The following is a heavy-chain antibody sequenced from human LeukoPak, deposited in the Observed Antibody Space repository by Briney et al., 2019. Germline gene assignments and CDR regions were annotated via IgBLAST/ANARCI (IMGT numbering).Heavy chain of an antibody. CDR3: TTERRHYDFWSGYYGDFDY. D-gene: IGHD3-3*01. J-gene: IGHJ4*02. Sequence: GGSLRLSCAASGFTFSNAWMNWVRQAPGKGLEWVGRIKSKTDGGTTDYAAPVKGRFTISRDDSKNTLYLQMNSLKTEGTAVYYCTTERRHYDFWSGYYGDFDYWGQGTLVTVSS. CDR1: GFTFSNAW. CDR2: IKSKTDGGTT. V-gene: IGHV3-15*07.